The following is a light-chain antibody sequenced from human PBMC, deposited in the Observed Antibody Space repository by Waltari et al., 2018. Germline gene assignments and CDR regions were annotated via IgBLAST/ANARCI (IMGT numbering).Light chain of an antibody. Sequence: DIQMTQSPSTLSASVGDRVTIPCRASQSISSWLAWYQQKPGKAPKLLIYQTSTLDTGVPSRFSASGTGTEFTLTVSSLQPDDFATYYCQQYNSYPLTFGGGTNVEIK. J-gene: IGKJ4*01. V-gene: IGKV1-5*03. CDR1: QSISSW. CDR3: QQYNSYPLT. CDR2: QTS.